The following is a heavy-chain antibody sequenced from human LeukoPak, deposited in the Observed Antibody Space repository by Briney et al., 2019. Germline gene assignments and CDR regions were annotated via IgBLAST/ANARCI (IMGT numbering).Heavy chain of an antibody. V-gene: IGHV4-34*01. CDR3: ASGDIVVVPAAMVYYYYGMDV. D-gene: IGHD2-2*01. CDR2: INHSGST. CDR1: GGSFSGYY. J-gene: IGHJ6*02. Sequence: SSETLSLTCAVYGGSFSGYYWSWIRQPPGKGLEWSGEINHSGSTNYNPSLKSRVTISVDTSKNQFSLKLSSVTAADTAVYYCASGDIVVVPAAMVYYYYGMDVWGQGTTVTVSS.